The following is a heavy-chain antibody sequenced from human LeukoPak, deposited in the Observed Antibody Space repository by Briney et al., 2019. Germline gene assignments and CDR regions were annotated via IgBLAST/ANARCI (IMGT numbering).Heavy chain of an antibody. V-gene: IGHV5-51*01. CDR3: ARHVGYCTRTNCYTYLDV. Sequence: GETLEISCEASGYIFTNYWIGWVRQMPGKGLEWMGILHPGDSDTRYSPSFQGQVTISVDKSINIAYLQWSSLRASDTAMYYCARHVGYCTRTNCYTYLDVWGKGTTVTVSS. CDR2: LHPGDSDT. D-gene: IGHD2-2*01. J-gene: IGHJ6*03. CDR1: GYIFTNYW.